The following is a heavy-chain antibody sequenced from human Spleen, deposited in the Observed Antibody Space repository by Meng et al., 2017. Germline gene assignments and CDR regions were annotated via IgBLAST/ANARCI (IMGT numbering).Heavy chain of an antibody. V-gene: IGHV1-46*01. J-gene: IGHJ4*02. CDR1: GYTFTGYY. D-gene: IGHD4-11*01. CDR3: ARGPTTMAHDFDY. CDR2: INHSGST. Sequence: RLVQLGAEVKRPGASMKVSCKASGYTFTGYYMHGVRQAPGQGLEWIGEINHSGSTNYNPSLESRATISVDTSQNNLSLKLSSVTAADSAVYYCARGPTTMAHDFDYWGQGTLVTVSS.